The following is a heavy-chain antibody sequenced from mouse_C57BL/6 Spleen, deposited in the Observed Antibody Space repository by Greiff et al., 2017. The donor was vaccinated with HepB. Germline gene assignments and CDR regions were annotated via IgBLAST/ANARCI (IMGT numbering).Heavy chain of an antibody. CDR1: GYTFTSYW. J-gene: IGHJ1*03. CDR2: IYPGSGST. V-gene: IGHV1-55*01. CDR3: ARKGFIYYYGSSYSYWYFDV. Sequence: VQLQQPGAELVKPGASVKMSCKASGYTFTSYWITWVKQRPGQGLEWIGDIYPGSGSTNYNEKFKSKATLTVDTSSSTAYMQLSSLTSEDSAGYYCARKGFIYYYGSSYSYWYFDVWGTGTTVTVSS. D-gene: IGHD1-1*01.